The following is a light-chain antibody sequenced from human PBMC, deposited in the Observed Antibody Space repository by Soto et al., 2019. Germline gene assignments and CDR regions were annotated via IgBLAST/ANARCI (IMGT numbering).Light chain of an antibody. V-gene: IGKV3-20*01. J-gene: IGKJ1*01. CDR3: QQYCSSPPTWT. Sequence: EIVLTQSPGTLSLSPGERATLSCRASQSVSSSYLAWYQQKPGQAPRLLIYGASSRATGIPDRFSGSGSGTDFTLTISRLEPQDFAVYYCQQYCSSPPTWTFGQGTKVEIK. CDR2: GAS. CDR1: QSVSSSY.